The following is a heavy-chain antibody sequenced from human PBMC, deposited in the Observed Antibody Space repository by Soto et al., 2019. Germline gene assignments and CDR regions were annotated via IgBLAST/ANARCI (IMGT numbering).Heavy chain of an antibody. CDR1: GFTVTSNY. CDR3: ATPSRGYTYGYLGY. V-gene: IGHV3-53*02. J-gene: IGHJ4*02. D-gene: IGHD5-18*01. CDR2: IYSGGDT. Sequence: EVQLVETGGGLIQPGGSLRLSCAASGFTVTSNYMSWVRQAPGKGLEWVSLIYSGGDTYYADSVRGRCTISRDNSKSTLYLQMDSLRAEDTAVYYCATPSRGYTYGYLGYWGQGSLVTVSS.